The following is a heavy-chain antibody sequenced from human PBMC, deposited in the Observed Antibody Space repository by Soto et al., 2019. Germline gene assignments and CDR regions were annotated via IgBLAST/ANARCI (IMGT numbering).Heavy chain of an antibody. J-gene: IGHJ6*02. CDR3: AVGTMVRGVIGGMDV. CDR2: IYYSGST. D-gene: IGHD3-10*01. CDR1: GGSISSSSYY. Sequence: PSETLSLTCTVSGGSISSSSYYWGWIRQPPGKGLEWIGSIYYSGSTYYNPSLKSRVTISVDTSKNQFSLKLSSVTAADTAMYYCAVGTMVRGVIGGMDVWGQGTTVTVSS. V-gene: IGHV4-39*01.